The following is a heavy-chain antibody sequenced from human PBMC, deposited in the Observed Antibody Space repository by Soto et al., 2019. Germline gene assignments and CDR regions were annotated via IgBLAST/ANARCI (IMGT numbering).Heavy chain of an antibody. CDR3: ARSMRVRGVIIDDAFDI. J-gene: IGHJ3*02. D-gene: IGHD3-10*01. V-gene: IGHV3-74*01. CDR1: GFTFSSYW. Sequence: PGGSLRLSCAASGFTFSSYWMHWVRQAPGKGLVWVSRINSDGSSTSYADSVKGRFNISRDNAKNTLYLQMNSLRAEDTAVYYCARSMRVRGVIIDDAFDIWGQGTMVT. CDR2: INSDGSST.